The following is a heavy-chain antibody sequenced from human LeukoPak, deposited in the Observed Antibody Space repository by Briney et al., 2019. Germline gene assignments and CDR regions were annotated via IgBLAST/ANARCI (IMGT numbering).Heavy chain of an antibody. J-gene: IGHJ4*02. D-gene: IGHD6-19*01. CDR1: GYIFTNFG. CDR3: ARSRTVAGTWGGYFDY. CDR2: ISAYNGNT. Sequence: ASVKVSCKASGYIFTNFGISWVRQAPGQGLEWMGWISAYNGNTNYAQKFQGRVTMTTDTSTSTAYMELRSLRSDDTAVYYCARSRTVAGTWGGYFDYWGQGTLVTVSS. V-gene: IGHV1-18*01.